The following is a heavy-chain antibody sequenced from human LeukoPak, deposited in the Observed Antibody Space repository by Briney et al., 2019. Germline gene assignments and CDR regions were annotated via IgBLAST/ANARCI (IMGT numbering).Heavy chain of an antibody. CDR1: GGSIRGYY. Sequence: SETLSLTCNVSGGSIRGYYWSWIRQPPGKGLEWIGYIYSSGSTNCNPSLKSRVTMSVDTSKNQFSLKVSSVTAADTAVYYCAKSNGYGLIDIWGQGTMVTVSS. V-gene: IGHV4-59*01. J-gene: IGHJ3*02. D-gene: IGHD3-22*01. CDR2: IYSSGST. CDR3: AKSNGYGLIDI.